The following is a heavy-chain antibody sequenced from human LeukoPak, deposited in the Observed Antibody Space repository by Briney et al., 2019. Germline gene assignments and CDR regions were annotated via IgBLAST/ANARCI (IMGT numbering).Heavy chain of an antibody. J-gene: IGHJ3*02. V-gene: IGHV1-69*13. CDR2: IIPIFDTA. D-gene: IGHD5-18*01. CDR1: GYTLNELS. CDR3: ARETNVDTAMVDAFDI. Sequence: SVKVSCKVSGYTLNELSMHWVRQAPGQGLEWMGGIIPIFDTANYAQKFQGRVTITADESTSTAYMELSSLRSEDTAVYYCARETNVDTAMVDAFDIWGQGTMVTVSS.